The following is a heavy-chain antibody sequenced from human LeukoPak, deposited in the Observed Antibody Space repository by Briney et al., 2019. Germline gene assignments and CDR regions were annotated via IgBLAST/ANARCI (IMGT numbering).Heavy chain of an antibody. CDR1: GGSLSGYY. Sequence: SETLSLTCAVYGGSLSGYYWSWIRQPPGKGLEWIGEINHSGSTNYNPSLKSRVTISVDTSKNQLSLKLSSMTAADTAVYYCARQWLVPPLFDYWGQGTLVTVSS. J-gene: IGHJ4*02. CDR2: INHSGST. CDR3: ARQWLVPPLFDY. V-gene: IGHV4-34*01. D-gene: IGHD6-19*01.